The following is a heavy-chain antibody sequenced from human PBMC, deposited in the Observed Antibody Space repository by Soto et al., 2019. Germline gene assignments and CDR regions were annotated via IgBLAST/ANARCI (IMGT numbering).Heavy chain of an antibody. CDR3: AREGITTPSNAFDI. D-gene: IGHD3-16*01. V-gene: IGHV1-46*03. J-gene: IGHJ3*02. CDR2: INPSGGST. CDR1: GYTFTNYY. Sequence: ASVKVSCKASGYTFTNYYIHWVRQAPGQGLEWMGLINPSGGSTNYAQKFQGRVTMTRDTSTSTVYMELSSLISEDTAVYYCAREGITTPSNAFDIWGQGTVVTVSS.